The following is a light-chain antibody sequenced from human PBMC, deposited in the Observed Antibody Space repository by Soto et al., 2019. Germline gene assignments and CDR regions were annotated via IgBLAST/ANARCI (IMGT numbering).Light chain of an antibody. CDR3: SSYISNSRYG. CDR2: EVT. J-gene: IGLJ1*01. V-gene: IGLV2-18*02. CDR1: SSDVGKYDR. Sequence: QRALTQPVSVTGFAVDSLTISCTGASSDVGKYDRVSWYQQPPGTAPKLIIYEVTNRPSGVPARFSGSKSGNTASLTISGLQAEDEADYYCSSYISNSRYGFGAGTKVTVL.